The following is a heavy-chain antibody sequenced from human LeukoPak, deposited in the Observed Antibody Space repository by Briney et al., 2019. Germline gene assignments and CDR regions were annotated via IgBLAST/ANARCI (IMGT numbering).Heavy chain of an antibody. V-gene: IGHV3-30*18. D-gene: IGHD2-21*02. Sequence: PGRSLRLSCAASGFTFSSYGMDWVRQAPGKGLEWVAVISYDGSNKYYADSVKGRFTIFRDNSKNTLYLQMNSLRAEDTAIYYCAKDLGGDWLNYGMDVWGQGTTVTVFS. J-gene: IGHJ6*02. CDR1: GFTFSSYG. CDR2: ISYDGSNK. CDR3: AKDLGGDWLNYGMDV.